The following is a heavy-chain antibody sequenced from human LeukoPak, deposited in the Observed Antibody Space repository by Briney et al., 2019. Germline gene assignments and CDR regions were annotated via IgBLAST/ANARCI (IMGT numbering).Heavy chain of an antibody. V-gene: IGHV1-18*01. Sequence: GASVKVSCKASGYTFTMNGISWVRQAPGQGLEWMGWISSYNGKTNYAQRLQGRVTMTTDTSTSTAYMELRSLRSDDTAVYYCARVVLGATWGDYWGQGTLVTVSS. CDR3: ARVVLGATWGDY. CDR2: ISSYNGKT. D-gene: IGHD1-26*01. CDR1: GYTFTMNG. J-gene: IGHJ4*02.